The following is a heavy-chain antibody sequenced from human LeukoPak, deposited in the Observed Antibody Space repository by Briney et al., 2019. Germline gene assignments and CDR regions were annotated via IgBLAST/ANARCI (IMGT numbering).Heavy chain of an antibody. CDR3: AREGGPYRPLDY. CDR2: VDLLGRT. Sequence: PSGTLSLTCGVSGGSISNTDWWTWVRQPPGKGLEWIGEVDLLGRTNYNPSLKSRVAISVDKSENHISLWLTSVTAADTAVYYCAREGGPYRPLDYSGQGTLVTVSS. CDR1: GGSISNTDW. J-gene: IGHJ4*02. V-gene: IGHV4-4*02.